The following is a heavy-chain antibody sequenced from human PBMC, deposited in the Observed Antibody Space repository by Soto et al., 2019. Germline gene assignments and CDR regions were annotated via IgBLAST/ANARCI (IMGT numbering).Heavy chain of an antibody. D-gene: IGHD2-21*01. Sequence: ASVKVSCKASGYTFTSYGISWVRQAPGQGLEWMGWISAYNGNTDYAQSLQGRVTMTTDTSTSTAYMELRSLRSDDTAVYYCAGGGAFCGGVCFFDYWGRGTLVPVSS. V-gene: IGHV1-18*01. CDR1: GYTFTSYG. CDR2: ISAYNGNT. J-gene: IGHJ4*02. CDR3: AGGGAFCGGVCFFDY.